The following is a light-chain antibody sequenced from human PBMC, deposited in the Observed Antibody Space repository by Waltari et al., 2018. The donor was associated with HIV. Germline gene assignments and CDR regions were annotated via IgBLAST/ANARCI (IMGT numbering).Light chain of an antibody. CDR2: GNK. CDR3: AAWDDSLDGPV. CDR1: SSNIGRPA. V-gene: IGLV1-44*01. Sequence: QPVLTQPPSASATPGQTVIIPCSGSSSNIGRPALSWYQPPPGATPTLLLFGNKQRSSGVPDRCSGSKSATSASLAISGLRSVDEADYSCAAWDDSLDGPVFGGGTKLTV. J-gene: IGLJ2*01.